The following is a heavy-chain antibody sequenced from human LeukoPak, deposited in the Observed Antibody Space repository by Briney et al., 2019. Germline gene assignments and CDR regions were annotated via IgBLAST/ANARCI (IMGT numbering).Heavy chain of an antibody. J-gene: IGHJ4*02. Sequence: PSETLSLTCTVSGGSLSGYYWSWLRQPPGKGLEWIGYIYYSGSTNYNPSLKSRVTISVDTSKNQFSLKLSSVTAADTAVYYCARRSNTIFGVAAYYFDYWGQGTLVTVSS. CDR1: GGSLSGYY. CDR2: IYYSGST. CDR3: ARRSNTIFGVAAYYFDY. D-gene: IGHD3-3*01. V-gene: IGHV4-59*08.